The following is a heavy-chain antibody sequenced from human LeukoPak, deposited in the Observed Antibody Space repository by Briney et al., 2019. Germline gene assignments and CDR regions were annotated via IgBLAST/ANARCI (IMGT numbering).Heavy chain of an antibody. CDR3: ARAATYYYDSSGYYPYAFDI. CDR2: ISSSSSTI. D-gene: IGHD3-22*01. V-gene: IGHV3-48*02. CDR1: GFTFSSYS. Sequence: GGSLRLSCAPSGFTFSSYSMNWVRQAPEKGLEWVSYISSSSSTIYYADSVKGRFTISRDNAKNSLYPQLNSLRDEDTAVYYCARAATYYYDSSGYYPYAFDIWGQGTMVTVSS. J-gene: IGHJ3*02.